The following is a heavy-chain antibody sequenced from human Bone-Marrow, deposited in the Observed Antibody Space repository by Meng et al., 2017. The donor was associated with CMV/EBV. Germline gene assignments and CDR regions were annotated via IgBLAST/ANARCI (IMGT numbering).Heavy chain of an antibody. D-gene: IGHD3-9*01. CDR2: IYYSGST. CDR3: ARGPRYFDWLYTPRGDVWLDP. Sequence: SETLSLTCTVSSGSISRSSYYWGWIRQPPGKGLEWIGSIYYSGSTYYNPSLKSRVTVAVDTSKNQFSLKLSSVTAADTAVYYCARGPRYFDWLYTPRGDVWLDPWGQGTLVTVSS. CDR1: SGSISRSSYY. V-gene: IGHV4-39*07. J-gene: IGHJ5*02.